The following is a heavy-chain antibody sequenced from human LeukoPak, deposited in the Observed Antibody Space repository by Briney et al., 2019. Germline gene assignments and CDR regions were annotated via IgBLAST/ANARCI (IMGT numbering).Heavy chain of an antibody. V-gene: IGHV4-30-2*01. D-gene: IGHD2-21*01. CDR1: GGSISSGGYY. CDR3: ARLFVMAGGYYFDY. CDR2: IYHSGST. Sequence: SQTLSLTCTVSGGSISSGGYYWSWIRQPPGKGLEWIGYIYHSGSTYYNPSLKSRVTISVDTSKNQFSLKLSSVTAADTAVYYCARLFVMAGGYYFDYWGQGTLVTVSS. J-gene: IGHJ4*02.